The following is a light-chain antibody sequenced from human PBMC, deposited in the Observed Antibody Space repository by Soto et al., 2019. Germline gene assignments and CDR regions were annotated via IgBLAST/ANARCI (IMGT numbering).Light chain of an antibody. CDR1: QGISSY. CDR3: QQYYSYPLT. Sequence: AIRMTQSPSSLSASTGDRVTITCRASQGISSYLAWYQQKPGKAPKLLIYASSNLKSGVPTRFSGSGSGTDFTLTISCLQSEDFATYYCQQYYSYPLTFGGGTKVEIK. J-gene: IGKJ4*01. V-gene: IGKV1-8*01. CDR2: ASS.